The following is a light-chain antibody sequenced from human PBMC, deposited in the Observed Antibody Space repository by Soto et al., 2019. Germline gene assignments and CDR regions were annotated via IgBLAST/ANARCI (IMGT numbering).Light chain of an antibody. V-gene: IGKV1-5*03. CDR1: QSISNS. Sequence: DIQMTQSPSILSASVGDRVTITCRASQSISNSLAWYQQKPGKAPKLLIYEASSLKSGVPSRFSGSGSGTEYTLTISSLQPDDFATYYCQQYNGYWTFGQGTKVEIK. J-gene: IGKJ1*01. CDR2: EAS. CDR3: QQYNGYWT.